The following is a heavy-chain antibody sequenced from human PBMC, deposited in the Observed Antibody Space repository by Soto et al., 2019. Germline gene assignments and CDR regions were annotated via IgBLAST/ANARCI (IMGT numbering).Heavy chain of an antibody. J-gene: IGHJ5*02. V-gene: IGHV3-23*01. CDR2: ISGSGGST. D-gene: IGHD3-10*01. Sequence: GGSLRLSCAASGFTFSSYAMSWVRQAPGKGLEWVSVISGSGGSTYYADSVKGRFTISRDNSKNTLYLQMNSLRAEDTALYYCAKTMAASGWFDPWGQGTLVTVSS. CDR3: AKTMAASGWFDP. CDR1: GFTFSSYA.